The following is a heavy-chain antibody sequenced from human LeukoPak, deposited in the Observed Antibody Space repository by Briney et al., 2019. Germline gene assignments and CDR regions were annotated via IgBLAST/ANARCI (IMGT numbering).Heavy chain of an antibody. CDR2: IFYSGST. Sequence: SETLSLTCTVSSGSVSNSHYYWAWVRQPPGKGLEWLGSIFYSGSTYYNPSLKSRLTISVDTSKNQFSLKLSSVTAADTAVYYCARREIVATIDYWGQGTLVTVSS. J-gene: IGHJ4*02. D-gene: IGHD5-12*01. V-gene: IGHV4-39*01. CDR1: SGSVSNSHYY. CDR3: ARREIVATIDY.